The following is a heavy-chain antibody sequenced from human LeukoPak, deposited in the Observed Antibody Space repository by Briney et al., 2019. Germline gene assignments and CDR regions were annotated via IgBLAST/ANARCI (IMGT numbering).Heavy chain of an antibody. Sequence: PGGSLRLSCAASGFTFDDYTMHWVRQAPGKGLEWVSLISWDGGSTYYADSVKGRFTISGDNAKNSLYLQMNSLRAEDTAVYYCARVRGYYDSSGYFDYWGQGTLVTVSS. J-gene: IGHJ4*02. CDR2: ISWDGGST. D-gene: IGHD3-22*01. CDR1: GFTFDDYT. CDR3: ARVRGYYDSSGYFDY. V-gene: IGHV3-43*01.